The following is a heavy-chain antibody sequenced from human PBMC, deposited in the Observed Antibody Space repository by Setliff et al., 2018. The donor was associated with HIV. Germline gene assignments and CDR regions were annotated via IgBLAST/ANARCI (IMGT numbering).Heavy chain of an antibody. J-gene: IGHJ6*03. D-gene: IGHD3-10*01. CDR1: GFTVTTNY. Sequence: GESLKISCAASGFTVTTNYMSWVRQAPGKGLEWVSVIYSAGNTYYADSVKGRFIISRDNSKNTLYLQMNSLRTEDTAVYYCARDRDGVGNDYMDVWGKGTTVTVSS. CDR2: IYSAGNT. V-gene: IGHV3-66*02. CDR3: ARDRDGVGNDYMDV.